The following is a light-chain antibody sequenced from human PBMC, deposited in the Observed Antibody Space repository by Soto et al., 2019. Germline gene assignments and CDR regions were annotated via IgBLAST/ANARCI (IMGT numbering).Light chain of an antibody. V-gene: IGKV1-39*01. CDR3: QQSYTTPIT. J-gene: IGKJ5*01. Sequence: DIQMTQSPSSLSASVGDRVTITCRASQSITSYLNWYQQKPGKAPKLVIYGASSLQSGVPSRFSGSGSGTDFTLTISSLQPEDFATYYCQQSYTTPITFGQGTRLEIK. CDR1: QSITSY. CDR2: GAS.